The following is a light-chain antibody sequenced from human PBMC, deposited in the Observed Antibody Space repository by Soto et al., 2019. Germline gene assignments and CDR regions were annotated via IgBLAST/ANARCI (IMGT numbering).Light chain of an antibody. J-gene: IGKJ1*01. Sequence: DLVMTQSPLSLPVTPGEPASISCRSSQSLLHSNGYNYLHWYRQKPGQTPQVLIYLGSNRASGVPDRFSGSGSGTDFSLKISRVEAEDVGVYYCMHALQTPWTFGQGTKVELK. CDR3: MHALQTPWT. CDR1: QSLLHSNGYNY. CDR2: LGS. V-gene: IGKV2-28*01.